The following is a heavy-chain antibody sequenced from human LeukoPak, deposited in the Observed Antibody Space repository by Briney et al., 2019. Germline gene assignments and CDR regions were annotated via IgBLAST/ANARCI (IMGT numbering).Heavy chain of an antibody. D-gene: IGHD3-22*01. V-gene: IGHV5-51*01. CDR2: IFPGDSDA. CDR3: ARHPTYYDSSGYDY. J-gene: IGHJ4*02. Sequence: GDSLKTSCQGSGDSFDSYWIGWVRQMPGKGLEWMGIIFPGDSDARYSPSFLGQVTFSADKSIRTVYLQWDSLKASDTAMYYCARHPTYYDSSGYDYWGQGTLVTVSS. CDR1: GDSFDSYW.